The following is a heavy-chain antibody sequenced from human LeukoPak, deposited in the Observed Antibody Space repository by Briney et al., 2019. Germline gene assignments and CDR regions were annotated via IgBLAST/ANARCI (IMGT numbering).Heavy chain of an antibody. V-gene: IGHV3-30*02. CDR1: GFTFSSYG. D-gene: IGHD3-10*01. J-gene: IGHJ4*02. CDR3: AKDRVAPFDY. Sequence: GGPPRLSCAASGFTFSSYGMHWVRQAPGKGLEWVAFIRYDGSNKYYADSVKGRFTISRDNSKNTLYLQMNSLRAEDTAVYYCAKDRVAPFDYWGQGTLVTVSS. CDR2: IRYDGSNK.